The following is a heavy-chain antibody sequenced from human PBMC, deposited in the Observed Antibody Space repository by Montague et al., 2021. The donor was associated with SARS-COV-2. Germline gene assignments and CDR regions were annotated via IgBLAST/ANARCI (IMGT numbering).Heavy chain of an antibody. CDR2: IYYTGTT. Sequence: SETLSLTCTVSGDSITTYYWSWIRQSPGRGLEWIGHIYYTGTTKYDPSLKSRVTISIDTSKNQFSLKLSSVTAADTAVYYCATHRQHHNHWGQGTMVAVSS. CDR3: ATHRQHHNH. CDR1: GDSITTYY. V-gene: IGHV4-59*08. J-gene: IGHJ5*02. D-gene: IGHD6-13*01.